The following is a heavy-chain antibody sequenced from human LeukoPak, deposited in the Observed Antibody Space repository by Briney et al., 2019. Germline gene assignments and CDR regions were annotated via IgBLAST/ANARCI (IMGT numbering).Heavy chain of an antibody. Sequence: GGSLRLSCAASGFTSSNYWMSSVRETPGKGLERVANIKEDGRDKYYVDSLKGGFTISRDNAKNSLYLQMNSLRAEDTAVYYCAKDRTRQAYWGQGTLVTVSS. V-gene: IGHV3-7*03. CDR1: GFTSSNYW. D-gene: IGHD3-3*01. CDR2: IKEDGRDK. J-gene: IGHJ4*02. CDR3: AKDRTRQAY.